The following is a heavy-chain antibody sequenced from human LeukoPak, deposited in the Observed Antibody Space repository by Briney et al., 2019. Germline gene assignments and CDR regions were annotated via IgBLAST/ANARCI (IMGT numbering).Heavy chain of an antibody. D-gene: IGHD2-2*01. CDR1: GFSIRRGYQ. Sequence: PSETLSLTCVVSGFSIRRGYQWAWIRQPPGKGLEWIGSIYHTGSAHYNPSLKSRVTISIDTSNNQFSLRLNSVTAADTAVYYCARDPRWLTPDCTSISCYENYFDPWGQGILVTVSS. V-gene: IGHV4-38-2*02. CDR3: ARDPRWLTPDCTSISCYENYFDP. CDR2: IYHTGSA. J-gene: IGHJ4*02.